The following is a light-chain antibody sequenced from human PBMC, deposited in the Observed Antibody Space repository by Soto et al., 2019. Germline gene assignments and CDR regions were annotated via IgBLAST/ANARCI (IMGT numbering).Light chain of an antibody. J-gene: IGKJ2*01. CDR1: QSVSINS. CDR2: GAS. V-gene: IGKV3-20*01. CDR3: QQYGNSPYT. Sequence: EIVLTQSPGTLSLSPGDRATPSCRASQSVSINSLAWYQQQPGQAPRLLIYGASSRATGIPDRFSGSGSGTDFTLAISRLEPEDFAVYYCQQYGNSPYTFGQGTNLEIK.